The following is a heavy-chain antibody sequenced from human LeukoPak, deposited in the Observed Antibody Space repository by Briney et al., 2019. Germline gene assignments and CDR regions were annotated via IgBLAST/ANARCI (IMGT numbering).Heavy chain of an antibody. CDR2: IYPGDSDT. D-gene: IGHD6-13*01. V-gene: IGHV5-51*01. CDR3: ASITLGGCGRSWSPFDY. J-gene: IGHJ4*02. Sequence: GESLKISCKGSGYSFNMYWIGWVRQMPGKGLEWMGIIYPGDSDTRYSPSFQGQVTMSAHKSISTAYLQWSSLRASDTAIYYCASITLGGCGRSWSPFDYWGQGTLVTVSS. CDR1: GYSFNMYW.